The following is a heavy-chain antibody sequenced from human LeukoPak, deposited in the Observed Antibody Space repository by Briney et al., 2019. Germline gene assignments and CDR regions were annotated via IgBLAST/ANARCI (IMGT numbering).Heavy chain of an antibody. V-gene: IGHV3-30*18. CDR2: ISYDGSNK. CDR1: GFTFSSYG. D-gene: IGHD2-15*01. J-gene: IGHJ4*02. Sequence: GRSLRLSCAASGFTFSSYGMHWVRQAPGKGLEWVAVISYDGSNKYYPDSVKGRFTISRDNSKNTLYLQMNSLRAEDTAVYYCAKPYGGNPEFDYWGQGTLVTVSS. CDR3: AKPYGGNPEFDY.